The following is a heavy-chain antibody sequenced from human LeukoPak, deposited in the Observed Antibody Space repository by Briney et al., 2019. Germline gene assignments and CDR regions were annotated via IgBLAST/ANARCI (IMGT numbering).Heavy chain of an antibody. CDR1: GGSFSGYY. CDR2: INHSGST. Sequence: SETLSLTCAVYGGSFSGYYWSWIRQPPGKGLEWIGEINHSGSTNYNPSLKSRVTISVDTSKNQFSLKLSSVTAADTAVYYCARQWLEGYFDYWGQGTLVTVSS. D-gene: IGHD6-19*01. J-gene: IGHJ4*02. V-gene: IGHV4-34*01. CDR3: ARQWLEGYFDY.